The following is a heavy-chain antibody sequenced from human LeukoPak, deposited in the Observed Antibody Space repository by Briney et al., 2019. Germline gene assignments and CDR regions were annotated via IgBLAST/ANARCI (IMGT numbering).Heavy chain of an antibody. J-gene: IGHJ4*02. D-gene: IGHD3-10*01. V-gene: IGHV1-69*05. CDR1: GGTFSIYA. CDR2: IIPIFGTA. Sequence: ASVKVSCKASGGTFSIYAINWVRQAPGQGLEWMGGIIPIFGTANYAQKFQGRVTMTRDMSTSTVYMELSSLRSEDTAVYYCAREGRGGPNLKFDYWGQGTLVTVSS. CDR3: AREGRGGPNLKFDY.